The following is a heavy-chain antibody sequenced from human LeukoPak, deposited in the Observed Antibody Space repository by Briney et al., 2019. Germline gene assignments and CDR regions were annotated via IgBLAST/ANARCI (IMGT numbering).Heavy chain of an antibody. Sequence: PGGSLTLSCAASGFIFSSYGMHWVRQAPGKGLEWVALIRSDGSKTYYADSVEDRFTISRDNSKNTLYLQMYSLGADDTAVYYCAKRYCSSASCRSGMDVWGQGTTVTVSS. D-gene: IGHD2-2*01. CDR2: IRSDGSKT. V-gene: IGHV3-30*02. CDR3: AKRYCSSASCRSGMDV. J-gene: IGHJ6*02. CDR1: GFIFSSYG.